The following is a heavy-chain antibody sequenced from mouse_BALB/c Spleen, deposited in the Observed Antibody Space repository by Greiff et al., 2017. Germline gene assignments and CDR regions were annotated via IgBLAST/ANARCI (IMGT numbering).Heavy chain of an antibody. J-gene: IGHJ1*01. Sequence: EVKLVESGGGLVKPGGSLKLSCAASGFTFSSYAMSWVRQSPEKRLEWVAEISSGGSYTYYPDTVTGRFTISRDNAKNTLYLEMSSLRSEDTAMYYCAREAQASYWYFDVWGAGTTVTVSS. CDR1: GFTFSSYA. V-gene: IGHV5-9-4*01. CDR2: ISSGGSYT. D-gene: IGHD3-1*01. CDR3: AREAQASYWYFDV.